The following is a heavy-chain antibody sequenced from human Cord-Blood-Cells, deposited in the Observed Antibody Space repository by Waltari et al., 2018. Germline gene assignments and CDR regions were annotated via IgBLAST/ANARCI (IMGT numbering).Heavy chain of an antibody. CDR3: ARGGGSGSY. J-gene: IGHJ4*02. D-gene: IGHD3-10*01. V-gene: IGHV3-21*01. Sequence: EVQLVESGGGLVKPGGSLRLSCAASGFTFSSYSMNWVRQAPGKGLEGVSSIRSSSSYIYYADSVKGRFTISRDNAKNSLYLQMNSLRAEDTAVYYCARGGGSGSYWGQGTLVTVSS. CDR2: IRSSSSYI. CDR1: GFTFSSYS.